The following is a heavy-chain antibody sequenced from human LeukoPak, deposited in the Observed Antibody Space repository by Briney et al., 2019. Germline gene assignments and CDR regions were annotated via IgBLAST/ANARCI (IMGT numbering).Heavy chain of an antibody. D-gene: IGHD4-17*01. V-gene: IGHV1-58*01. J-gene: IGHJ4*02. CDR3: AAGHDYDVGFDY. Sequence: SAKVSCKASGFTFTSSAVQWVRQARGQRLEWIGWIVVGSGNTNYAQKFQERVTITRDMSTGTAYMELSNLRSEDTAVYYCAAGHDYDVGFDYWGQGTLVTVSS. CDR1: GFTFTSSA. CDR2: IVVGSGNT.